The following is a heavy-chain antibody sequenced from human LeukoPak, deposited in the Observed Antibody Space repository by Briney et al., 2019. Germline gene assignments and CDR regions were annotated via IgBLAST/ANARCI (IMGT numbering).Heavy chain of an antibody. Sequence: GGSLRLSCAASGFTFSSYEMNWVRQAPGKGLVWVSYISSSGSTIYYADSVKGRFTISRDNAKNSLYLQMNSLRAEDTAGYYCARGGTLEYFQHWGQGTLVTVSS. CDR1: GFTFSSYE. J-gene: IGHJ1*01. CDR3: ARGGTLEYFQH. V-gene: IGHV3-48*03. CDR2: ISSSGSTI.